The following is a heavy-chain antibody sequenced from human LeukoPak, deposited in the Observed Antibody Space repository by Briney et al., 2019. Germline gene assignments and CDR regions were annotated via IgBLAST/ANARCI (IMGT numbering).Heavy chain of an antibody. Sequence: SVKVSCKVSGGTFSSYAISWVRQAPGQGLEWMGGIIPIFGTANYAQKFQGRVTITADESTSTAYMELSSLRSEDTAVYYCARVCVDSSGYYYGDGDYWGQGTLVTVSS. V-gene: IGHV1-69*13. J-gene: IGHJ4*02. D-gene: IGHD3-22*01. CDR1: GGTFSSYA. CDR3: ARVCVDSSGYYYGDGDY. CDR2: IIPIFGTA.